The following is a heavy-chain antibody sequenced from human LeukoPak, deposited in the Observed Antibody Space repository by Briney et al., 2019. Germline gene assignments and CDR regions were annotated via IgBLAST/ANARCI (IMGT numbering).Heavy chain of an antibody. J-gene: IGHJ4*02. CDR3: AREGIAAAGTLYFDY. CDR1: GFTDSSNY. Sequence: GGSLRLSCAASGFTDSSNYMSWVRQAPAKGLEWVSVINSGGSTSYTDPVKVRFTISRDNSKNTLYLQRNSLRAEDTALYYCAREGIAAAGTLYFDYWGQGTLVTVSS. V-gene: IGHV3-66*01. CDR2: INSGGST. D-gene: IGHD6-13*01.